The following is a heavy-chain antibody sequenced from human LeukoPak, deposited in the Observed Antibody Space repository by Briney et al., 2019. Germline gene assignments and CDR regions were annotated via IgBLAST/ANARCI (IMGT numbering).Heavy chain of an antibody. Sequence: GASVKVSCKAFGYTFTGYYMHWVRHGSGQGLEWMGWINPNSGGTHYAQKFQGRVTMTRAPSISTAYMELSRLRSADTAVYYCASNPVTPRTIWYIDVWGTGTTVTVSS. CDR1: GYTFTGYY. J-gene: IGHJ6*03. D-gene: IGHD4-17*01. CDR3: ASNPVTPRTIWYIDV. CDR2: INPNSGGT. V-gene: IGHV1-2*02.